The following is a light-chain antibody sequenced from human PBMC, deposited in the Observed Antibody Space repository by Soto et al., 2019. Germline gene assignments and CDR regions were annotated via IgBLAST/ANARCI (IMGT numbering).Light chain of an antibody. J-gene: IGLJ3*02. V-gene: IGLV2-14*01. CDR2: EVS. Sequence: QSALTQPASVSGSPGQSITIYCTGTSSDVGAYNYVSWYQQHPGKVPKLMIYEVSNRPSGVSNRFSGSKSGNTASLTISGLQAEDEADYYCNSYTSINNWVFGGGTKLTVL. CDR3: NSYTSINNWV. CDR1: SSDVGAYNY.